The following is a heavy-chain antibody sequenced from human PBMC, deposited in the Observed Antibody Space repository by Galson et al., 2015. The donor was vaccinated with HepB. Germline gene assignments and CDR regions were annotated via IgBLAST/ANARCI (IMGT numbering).Heavy chain of an antibody. Sequence: SLRLSCAGSGFVSSNFGMHWVRQAPGEGLEWVALISFAGRNKHYADSVQGRFTISRDTSTHTLYLQMDSLGAEDTAVYYCAKDFGRQLFGSGPWGQGTLVTVSS. D-gene: IGHD3-3*01. CDR1: GFVSSNFG. V-gene: IGHV3-30*18. CDR3: AKDFGRQLFGSGP. CDR2: ISFAGRNK. J-gene: IGHJ4*02.